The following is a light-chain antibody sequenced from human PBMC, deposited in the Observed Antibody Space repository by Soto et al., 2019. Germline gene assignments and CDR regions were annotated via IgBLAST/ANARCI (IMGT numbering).Light chain of an antibody. CDR2: GAS. Sequence: EIVMTQSPATLSVSPGERATLSCSASESVGSKVAWYQQKPGQAPRVLIYGASIRATGIPARFSGSGSGTQFTLTISSLQSEDFAFYYCQQYNHWPRTFGQGTKVDIK. V-gene: IGKV3-15*01. CDR1: ESVGSK. J-gene: IGKJ2*01. CDR3: QQYNHWPRT.